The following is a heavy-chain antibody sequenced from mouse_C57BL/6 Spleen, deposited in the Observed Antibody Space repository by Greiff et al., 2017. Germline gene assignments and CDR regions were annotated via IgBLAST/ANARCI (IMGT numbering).Heavy chain of an antibody. J-gene: IGHJ2*01. Sequence: QVQLQQSGAELVRPGASVTLSCKASGYTFTDYEMHWVKQTPVHGLEWIGAIDPETGGTAYNQKFKGKAILTADKSSSTAYMELRSLTSEDSAVYYCTRKPRTEFDYWGQGTTLTVAS. D-gene: IGHD4-1*01. CDR2: IDPETGGT. V-gene: IGHV1-15*01. CDR3: TRKPRTEFDY. CDR1: GYTFTDYE.